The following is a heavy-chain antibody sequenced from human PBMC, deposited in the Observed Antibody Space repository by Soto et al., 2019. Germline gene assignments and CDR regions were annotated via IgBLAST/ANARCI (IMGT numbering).Heavy chain of an antibody. J-gene: IGHJ1*01. V-gene: IGHV1-69*02. CDR2: IIPILGIA. CDR1: GGTFSSYT. D-gene: IGHD2-15*01. CDR3: ATDCRGGSCYTSPEDFQH. Sequence: QVQLVQSGAEVKKPGSSVKVSCKASGGTFSSYTISWVRQAPGQWLEWMGRIIPILGIANYAQKFQGRDTITADKSTSTAYRELSSLRSEDTAVYYWATDCRGGSCYTSPEDFQHWGQGTLVTVSS.